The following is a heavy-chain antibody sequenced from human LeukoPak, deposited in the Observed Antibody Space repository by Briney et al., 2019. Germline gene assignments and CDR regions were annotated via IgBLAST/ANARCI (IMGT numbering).Heavy chain of an antibody. CDR3: ARVGDLNYGSGSDYDY. CDR2: LYYSGST. CDR1: GGSISSSNYY. D-gene: IGHD3-10*01. V-gene: IGHV4-39*01. Sequence: SETLSLTCTVSGGSISSSNYYWGWIRQPPGEGLEWIGYLYYSGSTYYNPSLKSRVTMSVDTSKNQFSLKLSSVTAADTAVYYCARVGDLNYGSGSDYDYWGQGTLVLVTS. J-gene: IGHJ4*02.